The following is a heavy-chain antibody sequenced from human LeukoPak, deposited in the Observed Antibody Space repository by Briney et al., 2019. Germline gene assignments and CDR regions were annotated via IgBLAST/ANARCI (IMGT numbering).Heavy chain of an antibody. CDR2: ISSSSSYI. CDR1: GFTFSSYS. Sequence: GGSLRLSCAASGFTFSSYSMNWVRQAPGKGLEWVSSISSSSSYIYYADSVKGRFTISRDNAKNSLYLQMNSLRAEDTAVYYCAREASTLYYYYDMDVWGQGTTVTVSS. CDR3: AREASTLYYYYDMDV. V-gene: IGHV3-21*01. J-gene: IGHJ6*02.